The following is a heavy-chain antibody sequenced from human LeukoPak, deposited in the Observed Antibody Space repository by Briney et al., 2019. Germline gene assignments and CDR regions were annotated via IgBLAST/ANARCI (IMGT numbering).Heavy chain of an antibody. Sequence: GASVKVSCKASGGTFSSYAISWVRQAPGQGLEWMGGIIPIFGTANYAQKFQGRVTITTDESTSTAYMELSSLRSEDTAVYYCARAPYTPLWNNYYYYYMDVWGKGTTVTVSS. J-gene: IGHJ6*03. CDR1: GGTFSSYA. CDR2: IIPIFGTA. CDR3: ARAPYTPLWNNYYYYYMDV. V-gene: IGHV1-69*05. D-gene: IGHD1/OR15-1a*01.